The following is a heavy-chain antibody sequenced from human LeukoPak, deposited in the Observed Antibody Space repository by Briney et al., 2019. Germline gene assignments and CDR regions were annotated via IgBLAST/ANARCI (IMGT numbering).Heavy chain of an antibody. V-gene: IGHV3-21*01. CDR2: ISSSSSYI. CDR1: GFTFSSYS. CDR3: ARSWKGQQLDAFDI. Sequence: GGSLRLSCAASGFTFSSYSMNWVRQAPGKGLEWVSSISSSSSYIYYADSVKGRFTISRDNAKNSLYLQMNSLRAEDMAVYYCARSWKGQQLDAFDIWGQGTMVTVSS. J-gene: IGHJ3*02. D-gene: IGHD6-13*01.